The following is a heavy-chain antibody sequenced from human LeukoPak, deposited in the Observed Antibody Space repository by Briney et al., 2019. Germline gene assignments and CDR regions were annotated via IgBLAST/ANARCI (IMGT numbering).Heavy chain of an antibody. CDR2: ISSSGSTI. V-gene: IGHV3-11*01. CDR3: ARDQRYYYDSSGYYCNWFDP. Sequence: GGSLRLSCAASGFTFSDYYMSWIRQAPGKGLGWVSYISSSGSTIYYADSVKGRFTISRDNAKNSLYLQMNSLRAEDTAVYYCARDQRYYYDSSGYYCNWFDPWGQGTLVTVSS. CDR1: GFTFSDYY. D-gene: IGHD3-22*01. J-gene: IGHJ5*02.